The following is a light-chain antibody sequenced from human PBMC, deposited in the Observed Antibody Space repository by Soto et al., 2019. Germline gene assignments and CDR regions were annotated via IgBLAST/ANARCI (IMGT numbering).Light chain of an antibody. CDR2: GAS. CDR3: QQYGSSPST. CDR1: QSIRSSY. V-gene: IGKV3-20*01. J-gene: IGKJ2*02. Sequence: EIVLTQSPGTLSLSPGERATLSCRASQSIRSSYLAWYQQKPGQAPRLLIYGASSRATGIPDRFSGRGSGTDFTLSISRLEPEDFVVYYCQQYGSSPSTFGQGTKLEIK.